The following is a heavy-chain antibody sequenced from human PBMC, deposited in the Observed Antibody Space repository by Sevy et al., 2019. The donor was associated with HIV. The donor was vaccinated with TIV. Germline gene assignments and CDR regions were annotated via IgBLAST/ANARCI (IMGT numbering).Heavy chain of an antibody. Sequence: QLGGSLRLSCAASGFTFAKYSMSWVRQAPGKGLEWVSTFSFGCGRINYADSVKGRFTISRDDSKNTLFLQMNSLRVEDTATYFCAREGCTQPHDYWGQGTLVTVSS. J-gene: IGHJ4*02. V-gene: IGHV3-23*01. CDR3: AREGCTQPHDY. D-gene: IGHD2-8*01. CDR1: GFTFAKYS. CDR2: FSFGCGRI.